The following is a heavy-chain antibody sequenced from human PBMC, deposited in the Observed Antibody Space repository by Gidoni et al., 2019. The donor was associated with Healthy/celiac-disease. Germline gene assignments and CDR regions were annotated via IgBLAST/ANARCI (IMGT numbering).Heavy chain of an antibody. J-gene: IGHJ4*02. D-gene: IGHD5-12*01. CDR2: ISWDGGST. V-gene: IGHV3-43D*04. CDR1: GVTFDDYA. CDR3: AKGFGRGSDPFDY. Sequence: EVQLVESGGVVVQPGGSLRLSCAASGVTFDDYAMHWVRQAPTKGLEWVSLISWDGGSTYYADSVKGRFTISRDNSKTSLYLQMNSLRAEDTALYYCAKGFGRGSDPFDYWGQGTLVTVSS.